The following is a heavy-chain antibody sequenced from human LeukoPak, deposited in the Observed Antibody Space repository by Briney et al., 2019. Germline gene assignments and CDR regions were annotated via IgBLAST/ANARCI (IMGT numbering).Heavy chain of an antibody. CDR3: AREWSQFGELPDY. J-gene: IGHJ4*02. CDR1: GFTFDDYA. CDR2: ISWNSGSI. Sequence: GGSLRLSCAASGFTFDDYAMHWVRKAPGKGLEWVSGISWNSGSIGYADSVKGRFTISRDNAKNTLYLQMSSLRPEDTAVYYCAREWSQFGELPDYWGQGTLVTVSS. V-gene: IGHV3-9*01. D-gene: IGHD3-10*01.